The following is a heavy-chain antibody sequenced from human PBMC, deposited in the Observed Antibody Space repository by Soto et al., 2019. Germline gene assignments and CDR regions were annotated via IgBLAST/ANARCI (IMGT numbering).Heavy chain of an antibody. J-gene: IGHJ4*02. CDR3: AREPSI. CDR1: VGSISSGGYY. CDR2: IYYSGTT. Sequence: QVQLQESGPGLVKPSQTLSLTCTVSVGSISSGGYYWSWIRQHPGKGLEWIGYIYYSGTTYYNPSPXSXXTISVDTSKHQFSLTLSSVTAADTAVYYCAREPSIWGQGTLVTVSS. V-gene: IGHV4-31*03.